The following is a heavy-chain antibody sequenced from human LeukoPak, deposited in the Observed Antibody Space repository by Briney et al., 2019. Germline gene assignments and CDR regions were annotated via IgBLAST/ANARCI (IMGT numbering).Heavy chain of an antibody. CDR3: ARGGRWNYFDY. Sequence: LPGGSLRLSCAASGFTFSSYEMNWDRQAPGKGLEWVSHISSSGSAIYYADSVKGRFTISRDDAKNSLYLQMNSLRAEDTAVYYRARGGRWNYFDYWGQGTLVTVSS. CDR1: GFTFSSYE. V-gene: IGHV3-48*03. J-gene: IGHJ4*02. CDR2: ISSSGSAI. D-gene: IGHD1-26*01.